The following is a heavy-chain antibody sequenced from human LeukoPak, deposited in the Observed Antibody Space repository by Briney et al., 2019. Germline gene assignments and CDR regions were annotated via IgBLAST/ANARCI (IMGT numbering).Heavy chain of an antibody. CDR1: GYTFTGYY. Sequence: GASVEVSCKASGYTFTGYYMHWGRRAPGQGLRWMGWINPNTGGTNCAQKFPGRVTMTRDTSISTAYMELSRLRSDDTAVYYGARSYYGSGGYYLSWGQGTLVTVSS. J-gene: IGHJ5*02. V-gene: IGHV1-2*02. D-gene: IGHD3-10*01. CDR2: INPNTGGT. CDR3: ARSYYGSGGYYLS.